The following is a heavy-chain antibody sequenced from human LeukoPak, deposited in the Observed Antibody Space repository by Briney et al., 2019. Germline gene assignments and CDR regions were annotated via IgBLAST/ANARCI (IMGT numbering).Heavy chain of an antibody. CDR1: GYTFTSYG. Sequence: GESLKVSCKASGYTFTSYGISWVRQAPGQGLEWMGWISAYNGNTNYAQKLQGRVTMTTDTSTSTAYMELRSLRSDDTAVYYCARMVYCSSTSCRFGGDYWGQGTLVTVSS. CDR3: ARMVYCSSTSCRFGGDY. CDR2: ISAYNGNT. D-gene: IGHD2-2*01. V-gene: IGHV1-18*01. J-gene: IGHJ4*02.